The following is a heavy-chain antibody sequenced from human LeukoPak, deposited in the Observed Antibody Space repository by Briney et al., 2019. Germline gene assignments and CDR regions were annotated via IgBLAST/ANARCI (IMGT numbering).Heavy chain of an antibody. D-gene: IGHD2-15*01. J-gene: IGHJ4*02. CDR2: TQYDGEKE. Sequence: GGSLRLSCEASGVSLSDYGMHWVRQAPGKGLEWVAFTQYDGEKEYHVDSVRGRFTISRDNSKNTLYLQMNSLRVEDTAVYYCAKESGNGLRTVVPADYSLDNWGQGSLVTVSS. CDR1: GVSLSDYG. V-gene: IGHV3-30*02. CDR3: AKESGNGLRTVVPADYSLDN.